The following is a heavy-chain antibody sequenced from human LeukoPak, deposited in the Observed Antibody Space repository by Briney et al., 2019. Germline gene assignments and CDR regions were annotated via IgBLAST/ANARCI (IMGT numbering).Heavy chain of an antibody. Sequence: SETLSPTCTVSGGSISSRSYYWGWIRQPPGKGLEWIGSIYYSGSTYYNPSLKSRVTISVDTSKNQFSLKLSSVTAADTAVYYCASLRARLSYNWFDPWGQGTLVTVSS. J-gene: IGHJ5*02. CDR1: GGSISSRSYY. V-gene: IGHV4-39*07. D-gene: IGHD6-6*01. CDR2: IYYSGST. CDR3: ASLRARLSYNWFDP.